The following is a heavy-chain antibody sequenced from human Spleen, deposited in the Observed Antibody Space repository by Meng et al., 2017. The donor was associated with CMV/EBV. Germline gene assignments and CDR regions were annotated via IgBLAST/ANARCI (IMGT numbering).Heavy chain of an antibody. D-gene: IGHD2-15*01. J-gene: IGHJ1*01. V-gene: IGHV3-21*01. CDR3: AKDGYCSGGSCYPLHFHH. CDR1: GFIVSSDN. Sequence: GGSLRLSCAASGFIVSSDNMNWVRQSPGKGLEWVSSISPGGNYVYYADSVKGRFTISRDNAKNSLYLQMNSLRADDTAVYYCAKDGYCSGGSCYPLHFHHWGQGTLVTVSS. CDR2: ISPGGNYV.